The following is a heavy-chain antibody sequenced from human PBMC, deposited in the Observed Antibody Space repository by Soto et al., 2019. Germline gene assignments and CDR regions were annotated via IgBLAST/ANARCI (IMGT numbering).Heavy chain of an antibody. Sequence: LSLTCNVSGGPIKTGDYYWNWIRQPPGKGLEWIGYVFYSGATNYSPSLKSRAAISMDTSKNQFSLSLTSVTAADTAVYYCARAGFSYGHLLFWGQGIRVTVSS. D-gene: IGHD3-10*01. CDR3: ARAGFSYGHLLF. J-gene: IGHJ4*02. CDR1: GGPIKTGDYY. V-gene: IGHV4-30-4*01. CDR2: VFYSGAT.